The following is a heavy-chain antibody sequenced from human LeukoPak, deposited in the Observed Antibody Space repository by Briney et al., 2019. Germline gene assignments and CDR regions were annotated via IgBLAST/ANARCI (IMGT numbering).Heavy chain of an antibody. CDR2: IGPFNGNT. J-gene: IGHJ4*02. V-gene: IGHV1-18*01. CDR1: GYSFTSYG. D-gene: IGHD6-13*01. CDR3: ARAVIPVAVKPAFDY. Sequence: ASVKVSCKASGYSFTSYGFSWVRQAPGQGLEWMGWIGPFNGNTNYAQRFQGRVTMTSDTSTSTAYMELRSLRSDDTAVYYCARAVIPVAVKPAFDYWGQGTLVTVSS.